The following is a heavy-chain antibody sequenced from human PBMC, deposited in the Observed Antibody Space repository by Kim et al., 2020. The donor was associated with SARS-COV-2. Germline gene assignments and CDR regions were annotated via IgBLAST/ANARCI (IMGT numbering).Heavy chain of an antibody. J-gene: IGHJ3*02. CDR3: AKHWDYYDSSGYDPRITNFGAFDI. Sequence: GGSLRLSCAASGFTFSSYAMTWVRQAPGKGLEWVSAISGGGGSTYYADSVKGRFTISRDNSKNTLYLQMNSLRAEDTAVYYCAKHWDYYDSSGYDPRITNFGAFDIWGQRTLVTVSS. CDR2: ISGGGGST. CDR1: GFTFSSYA. V-gene: IGHV3-23*01. D-gene: IGHD3-22*01.